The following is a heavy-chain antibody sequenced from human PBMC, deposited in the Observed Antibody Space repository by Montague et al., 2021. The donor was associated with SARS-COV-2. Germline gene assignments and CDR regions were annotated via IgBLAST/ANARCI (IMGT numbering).Heavy chain of an antibody. D-gene: IGHD3-10*01. CDR2: TSNDGTNK. Sequence: SLRLSCAASGFTFSSYAMHWVRQAPGKGLEWVALTSNDGTNKYHADSVKGRFTISRDYPNNTVYLEVDSLRAEDTAVYYCARARRAYGSGTYNRYYNYGMDVWGQGTTVTV. V-gene: IGHV3-30-3*01. J-gene: IGHJ6*02. CDR3: ARARRAYGSGTYNRYYNYGMDV. CDR1: GFTFSSYA.